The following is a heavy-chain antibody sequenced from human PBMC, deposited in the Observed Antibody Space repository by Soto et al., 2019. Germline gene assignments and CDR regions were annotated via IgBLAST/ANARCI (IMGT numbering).Heavy chain of an antibody. V-gene: IGHV3-21*01. CDR3: AREGSLYNDYISNCADY. J-gene: IGHJ4*02. CDR2: ISTTSSYI. D-gene: IGHD4-4*01. Sequence: EVQLVESGGGLVKPGGSLRLSCEASGFTFSSYSMIWVRQAPGKGPEWVSSISTTSSYIYYADSVKGRFTISRDNAKNSLYLLMNSLRAEDTAVYYCAREGSLYNDYISNCADYWGQGTLVTVSS. CDR1: GFTFSSYS.